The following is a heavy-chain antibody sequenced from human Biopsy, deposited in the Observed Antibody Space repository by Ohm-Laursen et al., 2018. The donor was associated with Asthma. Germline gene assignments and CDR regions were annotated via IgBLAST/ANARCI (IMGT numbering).Heavy chain of an antibody. CDR2: VSFDGSNK. D-gene: IGHD1-26*01. V-gene: IGHV3-30*18. CDR3: AKDVFPGWELRRGPDY. CDR1: GFTFRNYG. Sequence: SLRLSCSASGFTFRNYGMHWVRQAPGKGLDWVAVVSFDGSNKNYTDSVKGRFTISRDNSRNTLHLQMNSLRAEDTAVYYCAKDVFPGWELRRGPDYWGQGTLVTVSS. J-gene: IGHJ4*02.